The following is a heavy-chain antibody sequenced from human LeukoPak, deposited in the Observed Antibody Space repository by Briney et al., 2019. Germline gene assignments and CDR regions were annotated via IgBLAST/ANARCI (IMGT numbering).Heavy chain of an antibody. CDR1: GYTFTGYY. CDR3: ASAMVRGVRGGNWFDP. J-gene: IGHJ5*02. D-gene: IGHD3-10*01. CDR2: INPNSGGT. V-gene: IGHV1-2*02. Sequence: GASVKVSCKASGYTFTGYYMHWVRQAPGQGLEWMGWINPNSGGTNYAQRFQGRVTMTRDTSISTAYMELSRLRSDDTAVYYCASAMVRGVRGGNWFDPWGQGTLVTVS.